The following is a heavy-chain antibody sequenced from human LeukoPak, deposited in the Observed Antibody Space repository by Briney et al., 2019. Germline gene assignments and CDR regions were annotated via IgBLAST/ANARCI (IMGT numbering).Heavy chain of an antibody. J-gene: IGHJ4*02. D-gene: IGHD3-22*01. CDR3: AKDSRLLRSLEY. V-gene: IGHV3-33*06. Sequence: GGSLRLACAASGFTFSSYGMDWVRQAPGKGLEWVAVIWFDGSIKYYADSVKGRFTISRDNSKNTLYLQMNSLRAEDTAVYYCAKDSRLLRSLEYWGQGTLVTVSS. CDR2: IWFDGSIK. CDR1: GFTFSSYG.